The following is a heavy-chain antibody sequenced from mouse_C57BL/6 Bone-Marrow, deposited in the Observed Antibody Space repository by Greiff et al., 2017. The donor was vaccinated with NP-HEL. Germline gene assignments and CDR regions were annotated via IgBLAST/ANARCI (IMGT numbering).Heavy chain of an antibody. V-gene: IGHV1-52*01. D-gene: IGHD1-1*01. CDR1: GYTFTSYW. CDR2: IDPSDSET. CDR3: ARGCYGSSPYWYFDV. Sequence: VQLQQPGAELVRPGSSVKLSCKASGYTFTSYWMHWVKQRPIQGLEWIGNIDPSDSETHYNQKFKDKATLTVDKSSSTAYMQLSSLTSEDSAVYYCARGCYGSSPYWYFDVWGTGTTVTVSS. J-gene: IGHJ1*03.